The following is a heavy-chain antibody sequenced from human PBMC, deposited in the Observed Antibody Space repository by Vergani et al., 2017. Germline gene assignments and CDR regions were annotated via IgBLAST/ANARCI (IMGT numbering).Heavy chain of an antibody. V-gene: IGHV4-34*01. CDR1: GGSFSGYY. D-gene: IGHD5-24*01. Sequence: QVQLQQWGAGLLKPSETLSLTCAVYGGSFSGYYWSWIRQPPGKGLEWIGEINHSGSTNYNPSLKSRVTISVDTSKNQFSLKLSSVTAADTAVYYCARDREISSTEFDYWGQGTLVTVSS. CDR3: ARDREISSTEFDY. J-gene: IGHJ4*02. CDR2: INHSGST.